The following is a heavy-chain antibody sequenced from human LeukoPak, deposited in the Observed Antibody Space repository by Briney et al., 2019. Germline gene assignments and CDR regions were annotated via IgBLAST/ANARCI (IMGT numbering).Heavy chain of an antibody. D-gene: IGHD1-26*01. CDR2: IYYSGST. CDR3: ARIHSGSYQLPYYFDY. Sequence: SETLSLTCTVSGGSIRSYYWNWIRQPPGKGLEWIGYIYYSGSTNYNPSLKSRVTISVDTSKNQFSLKLSSVTAADTAVYYCARIHSGSYQLPYYFDYWGQGTLVTVSS. J-gene: IGHJ4*02. V-gene: IGHV4-59*08. CDR1: GGSIRSYY.